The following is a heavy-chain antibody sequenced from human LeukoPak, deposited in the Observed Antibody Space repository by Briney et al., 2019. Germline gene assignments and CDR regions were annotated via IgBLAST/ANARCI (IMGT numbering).Heavy chain of an antibody. CDR1: GFTFSSYA. CDR2: ISGSGGST. D-gene: IGHD3-22*01. Sequence: GGSLRLSCAASGFTFSSYAMSWVRQAPGKGLEWVSAISGSGGSTYYADSVKGRFTISRDNSKNTLYLQMNSLRAEDTAVYYCARATSDGSGSNAFDIWGQGTMVTVSS. J-gene: IGHJ3*02. V-gene: IGHV3-23*01. CDR3: ARATSDGSGSNAFDI.